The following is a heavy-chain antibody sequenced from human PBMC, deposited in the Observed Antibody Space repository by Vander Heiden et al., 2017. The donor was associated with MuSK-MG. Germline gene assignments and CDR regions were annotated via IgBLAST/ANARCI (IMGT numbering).Heavy chain of an antibody. J-gene: IGHJ4*02. V-gene: IGHV3-23*01. D-gene: IGHD1-20*01. Sequence: EVRLLESGGGLVQPGGSLRLSCAASGFTFSDYAMSWVRQAPGKGLEWVSSIGGSGFTTYYADSVKGRLTISRDNSKNTVYLQTDSLRADDTAVYYWAKGDRITLSARGGNYFDYWGQGTRVTVSS. CDR2: IGGSGFTT. CDR3: AKGDRITLSARGGNYFDY. CDR1: GFTFSDYA.